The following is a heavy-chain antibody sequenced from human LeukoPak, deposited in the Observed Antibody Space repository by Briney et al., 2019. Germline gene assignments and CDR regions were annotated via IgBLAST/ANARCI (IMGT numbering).Heavy chain of an antibody. CDR1: GFTFSSYA. CDR2: ISGSGGST. J-gene: IGHJ3*02. Sequence: GGSLRLSCAASGFTFSSYAMSWVSQAPGKGLEWVSAISGSGGSTYYADSVKGRFTISRDNSKNTLYLQMNSLRAEDTAVYYCASESRLLWFGELGSAFDIWGQGTMVTVSS. CDR3: ASESRLLWFGELGSAFDI. D-gene: IGHD3-10*01. V-gene: IGHV3-23*01.